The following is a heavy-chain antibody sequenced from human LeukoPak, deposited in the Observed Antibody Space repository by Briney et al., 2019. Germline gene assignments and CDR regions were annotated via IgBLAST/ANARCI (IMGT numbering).Heavy chain of an antibody. V-gene: IGHV4-59*01. CDR2: IYYSGST. CDR3: AKELGP. Sequence: SETLSLTCTVSVGSISSYYWSWIRQPPGKGLEWIGYIYYSGSTNYNPSLKSRVTISVDTSKNQFSLKLSSVTAADTAVYYCAKELGPWGQGTLVTVSS. J-gene: IGHJ5*02. CDR1: VGSISSYY.